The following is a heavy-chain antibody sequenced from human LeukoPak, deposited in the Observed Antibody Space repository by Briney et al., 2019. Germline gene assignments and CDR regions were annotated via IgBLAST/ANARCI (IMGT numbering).Heavy chain of an antibody. J-gene: IGHJ4*02. D-gene: IGHD5-24*01. Sequence: GGSLRLCCAASGFTFTDYGMHWVRQAPGKGLEWVAVVWYDGNEKRYADSVKGRFTISRDNSRNTHYLQMNSLTVEDTAVYYCAKSRGDRERWLHLDSWGQGTLVTVSS. CDR1: GFTFTDYG. CDR3: AKSRGDRERWLHLDS. CDR2: VWYDGNEK. V-gene: IGHV3-33*06.